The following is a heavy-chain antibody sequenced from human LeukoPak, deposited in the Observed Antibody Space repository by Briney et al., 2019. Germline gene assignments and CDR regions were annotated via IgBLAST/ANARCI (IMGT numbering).Heavy chain of an antibody. V-gene: IGHV1-2*02. CDR1: GYTFTGYY. J-gene: IGHJ5*02. CDR2: INPNSGGT. Sequence: ASVKVSCKASGYTFTGYYMHWVRQAPGQGLEWMGWINPNSGGTNYAQKLQGRVTMTTDTSTSTAYMELRSLRSDDTAVYYCARDLPIAAGNNWFDPWGQGTLVTVSS. D-gene: IGHD6-13*01. CDR3: ARDLPIAAGNNWFDP.